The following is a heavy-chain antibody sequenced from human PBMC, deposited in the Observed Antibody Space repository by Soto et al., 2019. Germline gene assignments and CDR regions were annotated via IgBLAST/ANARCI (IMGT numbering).Heavy chain of an antibody. CDR3: AKDPPDTYYGDYNHY. D-gene: IGHD4-17*01. Sequence: ASVKVSCKASGYTFASYGISWVRQAPGQGLEWMGWISAYNGNTNYAQKLQGRVTMTTDTSTSTAYMELRSLRSDDTAKYYCAKDPPDTYYGDYNHYWXQGTLATVSS. V-gene: IGHV1-18*01. CDR1: GYTFASYG. J-gene: IGHJ4*02. CDR2: ISAYNGNT.